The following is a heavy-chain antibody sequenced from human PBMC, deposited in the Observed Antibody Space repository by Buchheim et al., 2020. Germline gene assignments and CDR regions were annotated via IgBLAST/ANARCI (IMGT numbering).Heavy chain of an antibody. CDR1: GGSISSGSYY. Sequence: QVQLQESGPGLVKPSQTLSLICTVSGGSISSGSYYWSWIRQPAGKGLEWIGRIYTSGSTNYNPSLKSRVTISVDTSKNQFSLKLSSVTAADTAVYYCAREGPYCSGGSCYTYGMDVWGQGTT. CDR3: AREGPYCSGGSCYTYGMDV. J-gene: IGHJ6*02. CDR2: IYTSGST. D-gene: IGHD2-15*01. V-gene: IGHV4-61*02.